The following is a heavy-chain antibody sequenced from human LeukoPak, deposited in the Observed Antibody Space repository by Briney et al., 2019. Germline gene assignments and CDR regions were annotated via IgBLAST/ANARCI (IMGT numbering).Heavy chain of an antibody. CDR2: IYYGGST. J-gene: IGHJ4*02. V-gene: IGHV4-39*01. Sequence: SETLSLTCTVSGGSISSTSYYWGWIRQPPGKGLEWIGSIYYGGSTYYNPSLKSRVTISVDTSKNQFSLKLSSVTAADTAVYYCARLTAREVDYWGQGTLVT. CDR3: ARLTAREVDY. CDR1: GGSISSTSYY.